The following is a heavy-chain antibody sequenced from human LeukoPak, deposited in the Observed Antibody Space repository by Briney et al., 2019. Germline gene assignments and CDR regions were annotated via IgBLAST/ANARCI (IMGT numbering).Heavy chain of an antibody. J-gene: IGHJ4*02. CDR3: AREVDTAMGAFDY. Sequence: ASVKVSRKASGYTFTGYYIHWVRQAPGQGLEWMGWINPNSGATNSAQKFHGRVTMTRDTSISTAYTELRRLKSDDTAMYYCAREVDTAMGAFDYWGQGTLVTVSS. CDR1: GYTFTGYY. CDR2: INPNSGAT. D-gene: IGHD5-18*01. V-gene: IGHV1-2*02.